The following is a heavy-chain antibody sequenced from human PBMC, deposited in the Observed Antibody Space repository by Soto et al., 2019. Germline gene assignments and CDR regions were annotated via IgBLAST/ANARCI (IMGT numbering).Heavy chain of an antibody. D-gene: IGHD2-2*02. J-gene: IGHJ4*02. CDR1: GYTFTGYY. CDR3: ARGAHIVVVPSAIPFDY. Sequence: ASVKVSCQASGYTFTGYYMHWVRQAPGQGLEWMGWINPNSGGTNYAQKFQGWVTMTRDTSISTAYMELSRLRSDDTAVYYCARGAHIVVVPSAIPFDYWGQGTLVTVSS. V-gene: IGHV1-2*04. CDR2: INPNSGGT.